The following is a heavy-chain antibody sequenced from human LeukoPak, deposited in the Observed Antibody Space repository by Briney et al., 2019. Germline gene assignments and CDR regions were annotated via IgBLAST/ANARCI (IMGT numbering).Heavy chain of an antibody. CDR3: ARQDFWIPGNAFDI. CDR2: IIPIFGTA. D-gene: IGHD3-3*01. Sequence: SVKVSCKASGGTFSSYAISWVRQAPGQGLEWMGGIIPIFGTANYAQKFQGRVTITADESTSTAYMELSSLRSEDTAVYYCARQDFWIPGNAFDIWGQGTMVTVSS. J-gene: IGHJ3*02. V-gene: IGHV1-69*13. CDR1: GGTFSSYA.